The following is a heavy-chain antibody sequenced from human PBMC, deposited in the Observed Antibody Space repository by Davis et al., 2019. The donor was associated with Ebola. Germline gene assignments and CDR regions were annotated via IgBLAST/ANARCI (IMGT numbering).Heavy chain of an antibody. D-gene: IGHD6-13*01. J-gene: IGHJ4*02. V-gene: IGHV4-39*01. CDR1: GGSISSRSYY. CDR2: IYYSGST. Sequence: SETLSLTCTLSGGSISSRSYYWGWLRQPPGQGLEWIGSIYYSGSTYYNPSLKRRVTISVDTSKNQFSLKLSSVTAADTAVYYCSRLYYFDYWGQGTLVTVSS. CDR3: SRLYYFDY.